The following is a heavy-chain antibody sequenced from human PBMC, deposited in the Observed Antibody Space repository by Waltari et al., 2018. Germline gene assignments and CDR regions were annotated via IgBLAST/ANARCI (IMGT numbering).Heavy chain of an antibody. Sequence: QVQLQESGPGLVKPSQTLSLTCTVSGGSISSGDYYWSWIRQPPGKGLEWIGYVYYSGSTYYNPSLKSRVTISVDTSKNQFSLKLSSVTAADTAVYYWARGEPMVQGDDYWGQGTLVTVSS. CDR3: ARGEPMVQGDDY. V-gene: IGHV4-30-4*08. CDR1: GGSISSGDYY. D-gene: IGHD3-10*01. CDR2: VYYSGST. J-gene: IGHJ4*02.